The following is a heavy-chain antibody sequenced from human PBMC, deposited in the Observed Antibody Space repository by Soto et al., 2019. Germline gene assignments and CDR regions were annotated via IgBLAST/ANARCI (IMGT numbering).Heavy chain of an antibody. CDR1: GFTFSSYG. V-gene: IGHV3-30*18. D-gene: IGHD2-2*01. Sequence: QVQLVESGGGVVQPGRSLRLSCAASGFTFSSYGMHWVRQAPGKGLEWVAVISYDGSNKYYADSVKGRFTISRDNSKNTLYLQMNSLRAEDTAVYYCAKDTSTRDIVLVPAAVYFDYWGQGTLVTVSS. CDR2: ISYDGSNK. J-gene: IGHJ4*02. CDR3: AKDTSTRDIVLVPAAVYFDY.